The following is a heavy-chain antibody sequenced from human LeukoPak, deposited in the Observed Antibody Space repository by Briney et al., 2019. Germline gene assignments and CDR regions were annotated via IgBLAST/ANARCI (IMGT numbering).Heavy chain of an antibody. J-gene: IGHJ4*02. CDR2: IKEDVSDK. CDR3: AKDRTRQAY. D-gene: IGHD3-3*01. V-gene: IGHV3-7*03. CDR1: GFTFSNYW. Sequence: GGSRRLSCAASGFTFSNYWMSWVRQTPGKGLEWVANIKEDVSDKFYVDSLKGRFTISRDNAKNSLYLQMNSLRAEDTAVYYCAKDRTRQAYWGQGTLVTVSS.